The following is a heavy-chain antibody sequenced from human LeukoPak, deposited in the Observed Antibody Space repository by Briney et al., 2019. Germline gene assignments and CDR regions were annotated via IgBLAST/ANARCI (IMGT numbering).Heavy chain of an antibody. Sequence: SETLSLTCAVYVGSFSGYYWSWIRQPPGKGLEWIGEINHSKNTNYNPSLKSRVTISVDTSKNQFSLKLSSVTAADTAVYYCARNYASRRYNWFDPWGQGTVVTVSS. D-gene: IGHD3-16*01. V-gene: IGHV4-34*01. CDR1: VGSFSGYY. CDR3: ARNYASRRYNWFDP. CDR2: INHSKNT. J-gene: IGHJ5*02.